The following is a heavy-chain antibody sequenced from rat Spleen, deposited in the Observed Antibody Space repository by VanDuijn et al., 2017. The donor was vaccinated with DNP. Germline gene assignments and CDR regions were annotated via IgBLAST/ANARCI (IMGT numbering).Heavy chain of an antibody. CDR1: GYSITSNY. V-gene: IGHV3-1*01. Sequence: EVQLQESGPGLVKPSQSLSLTCSVTGYSITSNYWGWIRKFRGNKMEWMGYISYSGITGYNPFLKSRISITRDTSKNQFFLQLNSVTTEDIATYYCARGLNYGGYSYSWYFDFWGPGTMVTVSS. D-gene: IGHD1-11*01. CDR3: ARGLNYGGYSYSWYFDF. J-gene: IGHJ1*01. CDR2: ISYSGIT.